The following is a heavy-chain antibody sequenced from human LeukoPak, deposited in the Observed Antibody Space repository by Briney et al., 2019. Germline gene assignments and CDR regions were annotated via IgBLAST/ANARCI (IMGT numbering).Heavy chain of an antibody. V-gene: IGHV3-23*01. D-gene: IGHD6-19*01. CDR2: ISGSGGST. Sequence: GSLRLSCAASGFTFSSYAMSWVRQAPGKGLAWVSAISGSGGSTYYADSVKGRFTISRDNSKNTLYLQMNSLRAEDTAVYYCATGIAVAGTKSDYWGQETLVTVSS. J-gene: IGHJ4*02. CDR1: GFTFSSYA. CDR3: ATGIAVAGTKSDY.